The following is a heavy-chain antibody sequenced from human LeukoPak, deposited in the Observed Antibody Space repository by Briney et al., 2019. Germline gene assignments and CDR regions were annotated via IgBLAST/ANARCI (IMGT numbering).Heavy chain of an antibody. V-gene: IGHV4-59*08. D-gene: IGHD2-15*01. CDR3: ARVGLGYCSGGSCSYIGDWFDP. Sequence: SETLSLTCTVSGGSISSYYWSWIRQPPGKGLEWIGYMYYSGSTNYNPSLKSRVTISADTSKKHFSLNLSSVTAADTAVYYCARVGLGYCSGGSCSYIGDWFDPWGQGTLVTVSS. J-gene: IGHJ5*02. CDR2: MYYSGST. CDR1: GGSISSYY.